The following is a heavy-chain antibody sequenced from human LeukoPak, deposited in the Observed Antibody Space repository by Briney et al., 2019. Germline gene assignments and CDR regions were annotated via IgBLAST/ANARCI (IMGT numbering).Heavy chain of an antibody. CDR2: IYYSGST. D-gene: IGHD3-22*01. V-gene: IGHV4-30-4*01. CDR1: GGSISSGDYY. Sequence: SETLSLTCTVSGGSISSGDYYWSWLRQPPGKGLEWIGYIYYSGSTYYNPSLKSRVTISVDTSKNQFSLKLSSVTAADTAVYYCAGDYDRRLFDYWGQGTLVTVSS. CDR3: AGDYDRRLFDY. J-gene: IGHJ4*02.